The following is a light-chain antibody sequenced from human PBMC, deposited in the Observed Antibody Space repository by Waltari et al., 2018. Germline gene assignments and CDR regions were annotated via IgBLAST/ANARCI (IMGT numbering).Light chain of an antibody. CDR3: GTWDSSLNGGV. V-gene: IGLV1-51*02. Sequence: QSVLTQPPSVSAAPGQKVTISCSGSSSNIGTSYVSWYQQHPGTAPKLLVYENDKRPSGIPDRFSGSKSGTSATLGITGLQTGDEADYYCGTWDSSLNGGVFGGGTKLTVL. CDR2: END. CDR1: SSNIGTSY. J-gene: IGLJ2*01.